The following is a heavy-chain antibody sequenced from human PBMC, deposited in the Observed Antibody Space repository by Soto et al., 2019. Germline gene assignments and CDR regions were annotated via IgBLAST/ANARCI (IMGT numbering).Heavy chain of an antibody. D-gene: IGHD2-2*01. J-gene: IGHJ4*02. CDR3: ARVLPYCSSTSCYPIHFDY. CDR2: ISAYNGNT. Sequence: ASVKVSCKASGYTFTSYGISWVRQAPGQGLEWMGWISAYNGNTNYAQKLQGRVTTTTDTSTSTAYMELRSLRSDDTAVYYCARVLPYCSSTSCYPIHFDYWGQGTLVTVS. V-gene: IGHV1-18*01. CDR1: GYTFTSYG.